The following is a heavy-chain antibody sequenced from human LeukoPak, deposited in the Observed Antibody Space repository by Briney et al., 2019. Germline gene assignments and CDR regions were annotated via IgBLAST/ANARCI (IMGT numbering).Heavy chain of an antibody. J-gene: IGHJ4*02. CDR3: ARGVVVVPAALTYFDY. D-gene: IGHD2-2*01. CDR2: ITPIFGTA. V-gene: IGHV1-69*13. CDR1: GGTFSSYA. Sequence: ASVKVSCKASGGTFSSYAISWVRQAPGQGLEWMGGITPIFGTANYAQKFQGRVTITADESTSTAYMELSSLRSEDTAVYYCARGVVVVPAALTYFDYWGQGTLVTVSS.